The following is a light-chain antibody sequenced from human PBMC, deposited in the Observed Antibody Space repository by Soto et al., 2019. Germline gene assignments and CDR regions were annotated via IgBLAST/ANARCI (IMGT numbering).Light chain of an antibody. J-gene: IGLJ1*01. CDR2: EVS. CDR3: SSYAGSPEV. V-gene: IGLV2-8*01. Sequence: QSALTQPPSASGSPGQSVTISCTGTSSDVGGYNYVSWYQQHPGKAPKLLIYEVSKRPSGVPDRFSGSKSGNTASLTVSCLQAEDEAGYYCSSYAGSPEVFGTGTKVTVL. CDR1: SSDVGGYNY.